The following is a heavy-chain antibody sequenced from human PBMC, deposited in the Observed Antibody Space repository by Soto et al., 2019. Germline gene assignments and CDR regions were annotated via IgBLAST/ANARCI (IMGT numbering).Heavy chain of an antibody. CDR3: ARAPFFYYGSGSYYTDWFDP. CDR1: GGTFSSYT. V-gene: IGHV1-69*02. Sequence: SVKVSCKASGGTFSSYTISWVRQAPGQGLEWMGRIIPILGIANYAQKFQGRVTITADKSTSTAYMELSSLRSEDTAVYYCARAPFFYYGSGSYYTDWFDPWGQGTLVTVSS. J-gene: IGHJ5*02. D-gene: IGHD3-10*01. CDR2: IIPILGIA.